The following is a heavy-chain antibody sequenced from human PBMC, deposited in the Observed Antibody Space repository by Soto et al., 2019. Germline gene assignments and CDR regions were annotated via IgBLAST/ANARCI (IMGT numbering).Heavy chain of an antibody. V-gene: IGHV4-59*01. CDR2: IYYSGST. CDR1: GGSISSYY. D-gene: IGHD3-3*01. CDR3: ARESRFVYYDFWSGQDYYYGMDV. J-gene: IGHJ6*02. Sequence: SETLSLTCTVSGGSISSYYWSWIRQPPGKGLEWIGYIYYSGSTNYNPTLKSRVTISVDTSKNQFSLKLSSVTAADTAVYYCARESRFVYYDFWSGQDYYYGMDVWGQGTTVTVSS.